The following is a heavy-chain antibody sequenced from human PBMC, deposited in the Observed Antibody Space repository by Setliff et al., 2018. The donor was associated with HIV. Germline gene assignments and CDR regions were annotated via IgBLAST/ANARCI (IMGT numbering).Heavy chain of an antibody. CDR3: TTGDTTYCGGDCFVDV. D-gene: IGHD2-21*02. CDR1: GFTFNAYI. Sequence: PGGSLRLSCEVSGFTFNAYIMNWVRRAPGKGLEWVSSISRTSSYIYYEDSVKGRFTISRDNAKNTLYLQMNSLRAEDTAVYYCTTGDTTYCGGDCFVDVWGKGTMVTVSS. J-gene: IGHJ6*04. CDR2: ISRTSSYI. V-gene: IGHV3-21*01.